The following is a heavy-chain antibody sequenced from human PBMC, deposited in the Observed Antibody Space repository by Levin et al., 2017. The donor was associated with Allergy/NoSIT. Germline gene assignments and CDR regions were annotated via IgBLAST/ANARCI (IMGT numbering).Heavy chain of an antibody. D-gene: IGHD2-15*01. CDR3: ARGDIVDP. CDR1: GGSIHNYY. CDR2: IDYSGSP. J-gene: IGHJ5*02. V-gene: IGHV4-59*01. Sequence: PSQTLSLTCTVSGGSIHNYYWNWIRQPPGKGLEWIGHIDYSGSPNYNPSLKSRVSISVDTFKNQFSLRLRSVTAADTAVYYCARGDIVDPWGQGTLVTVSS.